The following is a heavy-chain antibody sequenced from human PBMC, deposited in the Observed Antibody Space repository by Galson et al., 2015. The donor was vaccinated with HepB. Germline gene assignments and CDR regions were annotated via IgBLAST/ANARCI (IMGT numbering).Heavy chain of an antibody. CDR1: GDSVSSNSAA. Sequence: CAISGDSVSSNSAAWNWIRQSPSRGLEWLGRTYYRSKWYHDYALSVKSRITINPDTSKNQFSLQLNSVTPEDTAVYYCARSYGELERDNAFDIWGQGTMVTVSS. CDR3: ARSYGELERDNAFDI. J-gene: IGHJ3*02. CDR2: TYYRSKWYH. D-gene: IGHD1-1*01. V-gene: IGHV6-1*01.